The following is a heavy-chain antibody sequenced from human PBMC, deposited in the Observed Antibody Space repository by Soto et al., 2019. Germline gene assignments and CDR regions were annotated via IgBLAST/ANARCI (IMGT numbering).Heavy chain of an antibody. CDR3: ARARYCSSTSCYANFDC. D-gene: IGHD2-2*01. J-gene: IGHJ4*02. CDR2: IIPIFGTA. CDR1: GGTFSSYA. V-gene: IGHV1-69*01. Sequence: QVQLVQSGAEVKQPGSSVKVSCKASGGTFSSYAISWVRQAPGQGLEWMGGIIPIFGTANYAQKFQGRVTITADESTSTAYMELSSLRSEDTAVYYCARARYCSSTSCYANFDCWGQGTLVTVSS.